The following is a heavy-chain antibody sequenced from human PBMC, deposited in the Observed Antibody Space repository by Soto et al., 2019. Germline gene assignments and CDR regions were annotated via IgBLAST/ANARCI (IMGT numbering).Heavy chain of an antibody. J-gene: IGHJ4*02. CDR2: IDPSDSQT. CDR3: ARQIYDSDTGPNFQYYFDS. CDR1: GYSFAGYW. V-gene: IGHV5-10-1*01. D-gene: IGHD3-22*01. Sequence: PGESLKISCQGSGYSFAGYWITWVRQKPGKGLEWMGRIDPSDSQTYYSPSFRGHVTISVTKSITTVFLQWSSLRALDTAMYYCARQIYDSDTGPNFQYYFDSWGQGTPVTVSS.